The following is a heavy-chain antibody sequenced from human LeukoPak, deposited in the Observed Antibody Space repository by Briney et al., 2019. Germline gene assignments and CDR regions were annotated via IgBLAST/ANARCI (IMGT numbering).Heavy chain of an antibody. V-gene: IGHV4-31*03. CDR2: IYYSGST. CDR3: ARVGDYCSSTSCRNWFDP. CDR1: GGSIRSGGYY. D-gene: IGHD2-2*01. J-gene: IGHJ5*02. Sequence: SQTLSLTCTVSGGSIRSGGYYWSWIRQHPGKGLEWIGYIYYSGSTYYNPSLKSRVTISVDTSKNQFSLKLSSVTAADTAVYYCARVGDYCSSTSCRNWFDPWGQGTLVTVSS.